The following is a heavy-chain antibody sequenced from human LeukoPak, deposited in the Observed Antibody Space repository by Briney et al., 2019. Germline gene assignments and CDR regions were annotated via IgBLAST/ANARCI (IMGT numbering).Heavy chain of an antibody. V-gene: IGHV4-59*08. Sequence: KPSETLSLTCTVSGGSLSSYYWSWVRQPPGKGLEWIGYIYYSGSTNYNPSLKSRVTISVDTSKNQFSLKLSSVTAADTAVYYCARHVGNARSRFDYWGQGTLVTVSS. D-gene: IGHD4-23*01. CDR2: IYYSGST. CDR1: GGSLSSYY. J-gene: IGHJ4*02. CDR3: ARHVGNARSRFDY.